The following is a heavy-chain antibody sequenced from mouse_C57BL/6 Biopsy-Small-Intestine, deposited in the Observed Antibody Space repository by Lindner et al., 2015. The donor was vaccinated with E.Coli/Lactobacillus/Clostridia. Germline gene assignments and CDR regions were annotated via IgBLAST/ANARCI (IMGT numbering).Heavy chain of an antibody. J-gene: IGHJ3*01. V-gene: IGHV1-18*01. CDR2: INPNNGGT. Sequence: VQLQESGPELVKPGASVKIPCKASGYTFTDYNMDWVKQSHGKSLEWIGDINPNNGGTIYNQKFKGKATLTVDKSSSTAYMELRSLASEDTAVYYCARHYGSSYGFAYWGQGTLVTVSA. D-gene: IGHD1-1*01. CDR1: GYTFTDYN. CDR3: ARHYGSSYGFAY.